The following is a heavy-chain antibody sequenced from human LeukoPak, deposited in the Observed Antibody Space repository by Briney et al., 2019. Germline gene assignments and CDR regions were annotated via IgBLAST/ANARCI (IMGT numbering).Heavy chain of an antibody. V-gene: IGHV3-7*01. CDR3: ARLGPYAHNTFDV. CDR1: GFTFNNHW. CDR2: IKQDESEK. Sequence: GSLRLSCAASGFTFNNHWMTWVRQAPGKGLEWVANIKQDESEKYYVDSVKGRFTISRDNAKNSLYLQMNSLRAEDTAIYYCARLGPYAHNTFDVWGQGTMVTVSS. J-gene: IGHJ3*01. D-gene: IGHD2-2*01.